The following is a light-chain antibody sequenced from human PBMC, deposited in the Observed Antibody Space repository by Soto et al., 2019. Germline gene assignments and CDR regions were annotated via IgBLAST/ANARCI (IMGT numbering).Light chain of an antibody. V-gene: IGKV4-1*01. J-gene: IGKJ1*01. CDR3: QQYYSTPWT. CDR1: QSVLYSSNNKNY. Sequence: DIVMTQSPDSLAVSLGGRATINCKSSQSVLYSSNNKNYLAWYQQKPGQPPKLLIYWASTRESGVPDRFSGSGSGTDFTLTISSLQAADVAVYYCQQYYSTPWTFGQGTKVEIK. CDR2: WAS.